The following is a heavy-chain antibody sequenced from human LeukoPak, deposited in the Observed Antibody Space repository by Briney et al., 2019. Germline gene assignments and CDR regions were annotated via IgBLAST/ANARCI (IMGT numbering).Heavy chain of an antibody. Sequence: SETLSLTCAVYGGSFSGYYWSWIRQPPGKGLEWIGEINHSGSTNYNPSLKSRVTISVDTSKNQFSLNVSSVTAADTAVYYCARHRSYSGYVRRLDPWGQGTLVTVSS. CDR2: INHSGST. J-gene: IGHJ5*02. D-gene: IGHD5-12*01. CDR1: GGSFSGYY. CDR3: ARHRSYSGYVRRLDP. V-gene: IGHV4-34*01.